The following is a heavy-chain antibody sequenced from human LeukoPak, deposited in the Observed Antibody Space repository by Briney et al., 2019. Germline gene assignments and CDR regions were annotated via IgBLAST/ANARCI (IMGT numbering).Heavy chain of an antibody. Sequence: GGSLRLSCAASGFTFSSYSMNWVRQALGKGLEWVSSISSSSSYIYYADSVKGRFTISRDNAKNSLYLQMNSLRAEDTAVYYCARDRYIVVPGGWFDPWGQGTLVTVSS. J-gene: IGHJ5*02. D-gene: IGHD2-2*01. CDR1: GFTFSSYS. V-gene: IGHV3-21*01. CDR3: ARDRYIVVPGGWFDP. CDR2: ISSSSSYI.